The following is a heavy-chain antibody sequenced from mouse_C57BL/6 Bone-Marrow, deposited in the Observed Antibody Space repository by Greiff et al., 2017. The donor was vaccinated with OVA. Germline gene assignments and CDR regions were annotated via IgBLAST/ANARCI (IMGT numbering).Heavy chain of an antibody. V-gene: IGHV1-74*01. CDR2: IHPSDSDT. Sequence: QVQLQQPGADLVKPGASVKVSCKASGYTFTSSWMHWVKQRPGQGLEWIGRIHPSDSDTNYNQKFKGKATLTVDQSSSTAYMQLSRLTTEDSAVYYWAISIYYGSGYWYFDVWGTGTTVTVSS. CDR3: AISIYYGSGYWYFDV. J-gene: IGHJ1*03. CDR1: GYTFTSSW. D-gene: IGHD1-1*01.